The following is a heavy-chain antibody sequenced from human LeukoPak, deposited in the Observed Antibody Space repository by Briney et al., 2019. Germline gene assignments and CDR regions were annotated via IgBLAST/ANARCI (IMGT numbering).Heavy chain of an antibody. Sequence: QPGGSLRLSCAASGFTFSSYGMHWVRQAPGKGLEWVAVIWYDGSNKYYADSVKGRFTISRDNSKNTLYLQMNSLRAEDTAVYYCARDSGLYYYGSGSYYNDKTDAFDIWGQGTMDTVSS. CDR3: ARDSGLYYYGSGSYYNDKTDAFDI. V-gene: IGHV3-33*01. CDR1: GFTFSSYG. J-gene: IGHJ3*02. CDR2: IWYDGSNK. D-gene: IGHD3-10*01.